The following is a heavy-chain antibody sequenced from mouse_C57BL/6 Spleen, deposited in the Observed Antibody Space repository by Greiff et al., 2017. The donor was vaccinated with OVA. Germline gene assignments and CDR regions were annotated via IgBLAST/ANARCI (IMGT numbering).Heavy chain of an antibody. CDR3: ARENYFDY. Sequence: EVQRVESGGGLVKPGGSLKLSCAASGFTFSDYGMHWVRQAPEKGLEWVAYISSGSSTIYYADTLKGRFTISRDDAKNTLFLQMTSLRSEDTAMYYCARENYFDYWGQGTTLTVSS. V-gene: IGHV5-17*01. CDR2: ISSGSSTI. J-gene: IGHJ2*01. CDR1: GFTFSDYG.